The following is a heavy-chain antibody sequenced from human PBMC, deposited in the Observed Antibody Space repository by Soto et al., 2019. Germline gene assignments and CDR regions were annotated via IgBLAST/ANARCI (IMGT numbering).Heavy chain of an antibody. CDR1: GYSFTNYG. CDR2: ISAYNGNT. CDR3: ARVEDYFDSSGYAH. V-gene: IGHV1-18*04. Sequence: PSVKVSCKASGYSFTNYGITWVRQAPGQGLEWMGWISAYNGNTYYAENLQGRFSMTTDTSTNTAYMELRTLGPDDTAVYYCARVEDYFDSSGYAHWGQGTLVTVYS. D-gene: IGHD3-22*01. J-gene: IGHJ4*02.